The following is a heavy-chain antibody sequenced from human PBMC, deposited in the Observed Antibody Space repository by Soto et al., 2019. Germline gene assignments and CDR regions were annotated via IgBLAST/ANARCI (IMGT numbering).Heavy chain of an antibody. CDR1: GGSISSYY. J-gene: IGHJ3*02. Sequence: QVQLQESGPGLVKPSETLSLTCTVSGGSISSYYWSWIRQPPGKGLEWIGYIYYSGSTNYNPTLKDRDTISVDTSKNQFSPKLSSVTAADTAVYYCARDRSTGGMVRGPHAFDIWGQGTMVTVSS. V-gene: IGHV4-59*01. CDR2: IYYSGST. CDR3: ARDRSTGGMVRGPHAFDI. D-gene: IGHD3-10*01.